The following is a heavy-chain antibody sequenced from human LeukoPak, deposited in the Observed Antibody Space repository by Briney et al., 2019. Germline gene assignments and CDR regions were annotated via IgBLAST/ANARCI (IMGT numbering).Heavy chain of an antibody. CDR2: INPNSGGT. Sequence: ASVKVSCKASGYTFTGYYMHWVRQAPGQGLEWMGWINPNSGGTNYAQKFQGRVTMTRDTSISTAYMELSRLRSDDTAVYYCARDGGVWYYDSSGYHPYWGQETLVTVSS. V-gene: IGHV1-2*02. CDR3: ARDGGVWYYDSSGYHPY. D-gene: IGHD3-22*01. J-gene: IGHJ4*02. CDR1: GYTFTGYY.